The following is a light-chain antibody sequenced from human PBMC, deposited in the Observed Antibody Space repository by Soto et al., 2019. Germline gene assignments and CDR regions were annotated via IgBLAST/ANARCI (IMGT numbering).Light chain of an antibody. V-gene: IGLV1-51*01. J-gene: IGLJ2*01. CDR3: GAWDGSLNTQV. CDR1: SSNIGNNY. CDR2: DND. Sequence: QSVLTQPPSVSAAPGQKVTISCSGSSSNIGNNYVSWYQQLPGTAPKLLIYDNDKRPSGIPDRFSGSKSGTSATLGITGLPTGDEADYYCGAWDGSLNTQVFGGGTKLTVL.